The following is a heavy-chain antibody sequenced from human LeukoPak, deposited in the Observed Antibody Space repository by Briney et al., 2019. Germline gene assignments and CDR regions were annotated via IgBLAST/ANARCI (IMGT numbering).Heavy chain of an antibody. CDR1: GGSISSYY. CDR3: ARGASSLSSRLGY. J-gene: IGHJ4*02. CDR2: IYHSGST. D-gene: IGHD2-2*01. Sequence: SETLSLTCTVSGGSISSYYWSWIRQPPGKGLEWIGSIYHSGSTYYTPSLKSRLTVSIDTSKNQVSLRLSSVTAADTAVYYCARGASSLSSRLGYWGQGTLVTVSS. V-gene: IGHV4-38-2*02.